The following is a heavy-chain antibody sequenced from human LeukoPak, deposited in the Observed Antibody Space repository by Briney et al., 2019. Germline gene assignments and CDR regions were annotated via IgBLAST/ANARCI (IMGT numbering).Heavy chain of an antibody. CDR2: INPNSGGT. V-gene: IGHV1-2*06. CDR3: ARAGKYYYDSSGYYP. D-gene: IGHD3-22*01. Sequence: ASVKVSCKASGYTFTSYGISWVRQAPGQGLEWMGRINPNSGGTNYAQKFQGRVTMTRDTSISTAYMELSRLRSDDTAVYYCARAGKYYYDSSGYYPWGQGTLVTVSS. J-gene: IGHJ5*02. CDR1: GYTFTSYG.